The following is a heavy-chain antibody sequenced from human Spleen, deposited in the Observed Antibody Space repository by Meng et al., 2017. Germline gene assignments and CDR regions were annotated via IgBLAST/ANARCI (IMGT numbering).Heavy chain of an antibody. Sequence: QVQLVQSGAEVKKPGASVKVSCKASRYTFTIYDINWVRQATGQGLEWMGWISAYNGNTKYAQKLQGRVTMTTDTSTSTAYMELRSLRSDDTAVYYCARDKEFWSGSYTRFDPWGQGTLVTVSS. CDR3: ARDKEFWSGSYTRFDP. CDR1: RYTFTIYD. J-gene: IGHJ5*02. V-gene: IGHV1-18*01. CDR2: ISAYNGNT. D-gene: IGHD3-3*01.